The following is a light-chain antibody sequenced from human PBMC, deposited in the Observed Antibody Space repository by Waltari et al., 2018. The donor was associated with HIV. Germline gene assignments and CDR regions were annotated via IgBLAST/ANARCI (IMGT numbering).Light chain of an antibody. CDR3: GTWDSSLSTVV. CDR2: HND. J-gene: IGLJ3*02. CDR1: SSNIGSHY. Sequence: QSVLTQPPSVSAAPGQKVTISCSGSSSNIGSHYVSWYQHLPGTAPKLLIYHNDARPSGIPDRFSGSRSGTSASLDITGLQTGDEADYHCGTWDSSLSTVVFGGGTKLTVL. V-gene: IGLV1-51*01.